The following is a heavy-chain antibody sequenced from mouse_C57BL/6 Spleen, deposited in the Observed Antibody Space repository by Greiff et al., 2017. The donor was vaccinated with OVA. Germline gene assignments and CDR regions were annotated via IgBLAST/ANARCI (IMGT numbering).Heavy chain of an antibody. J-gene: IGHJ2*01. V-gene: IGHV1-15*01. D-gene: IGHD2-4*01. CDR2: IDPETGGT. CDR1: GYTFTDYE. CDR3: TVYYDYDYFDY. Sequence: QVQLKQSGAELVRPGASVTLSCKASGYTFTDYEVHWVKQTPVHGLEWIGAIDPETGGTAYNQKFKGKAILTADKSSSTAYMELRSLTSEDSAVYYCTVYYDYDYFDYWGQGTTLTVSS.